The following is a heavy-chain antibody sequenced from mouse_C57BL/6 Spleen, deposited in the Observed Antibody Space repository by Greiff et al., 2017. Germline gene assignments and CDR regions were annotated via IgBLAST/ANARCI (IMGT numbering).Heavy chain of an antibody. V-gene: IGHV1-80*01. CDR2: IYPGDGDT. CDR1: GYAFRSYW. Sequence: QVQLQQSGAELVKPGASVKISCKASGYAFRSYWMNWVKQRPGKGLEWIGQIYPGDGDTNYNGKFKGKATLTADKSSSTAYMQLSSLTSEDSAVYFCARDYDYEGFAYWGQGTLVTVSA. D-gene: IGHD2-4*01. CDR3: ARDYDYEGFAY. J-gene: IGHJ3*01.